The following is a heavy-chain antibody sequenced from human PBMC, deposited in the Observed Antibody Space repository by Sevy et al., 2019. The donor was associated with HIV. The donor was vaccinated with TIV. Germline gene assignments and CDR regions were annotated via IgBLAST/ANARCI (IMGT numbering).Heavy chain of an antibody. Sequence: GGSLRLSCAASGFTFSNYWMSWVRLAPGKGLEWVANLGQDGSEKDFVDSVKGRFAISGDNAKNSLYLQMKSLRAEDTAVYYCARPYRTDPFYYSGSSGYYYPTYFDYWGQGTLVTVSS. CDR1: GFTFSNYW. CDR2: LGQDGSEK. D-gene: IGHD3-22*01. CDR3: ARPYRTDPFYYSGSSGYYYPTYFDY. J-gene: IGHJ4*02. V-gene: IGHV3-7*01.